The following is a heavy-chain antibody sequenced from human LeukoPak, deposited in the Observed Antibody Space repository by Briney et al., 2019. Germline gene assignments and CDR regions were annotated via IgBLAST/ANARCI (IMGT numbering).Heavy chain of an antibody. J-gene: IGHJ4*02. D-gene: IGHD5-18*01. CDR1: GFTFSSYA. CDR3: AKDEDSWTQPLFEY. Sequence: PGGSLSLSCAAAGFTFSSYARSWLRQAPGKGLGGVSAISGGGGSTYYADSVRGRFTISRDNSKHTLYLQMNSLRAEDTAVYYCAKDEDSWTQPLFEYWGQGTLVTVSS. CDR2: ISGGGGST. V-gene: IGHV3-23*01.